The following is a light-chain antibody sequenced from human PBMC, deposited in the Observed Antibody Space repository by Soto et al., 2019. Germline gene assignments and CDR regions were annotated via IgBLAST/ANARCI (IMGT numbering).Light chain of an antibody. V-gene: IGLV4-69*01. CDR1: SGHSSYA. CDR2: LNSDGSH. CDR3: QTWGTGILV. Sequence: QAVVTQSPSASASLGASVNLTCTLSSGHSSYAIAWHQQQPEKGPRYLMKLNSDGSHSKGDGIPDRFSGSSSGAERYLTISSLQSEDEADYYCQTWGTGILVFGGGTKVTVL. J-gene: IGLJ2*01.